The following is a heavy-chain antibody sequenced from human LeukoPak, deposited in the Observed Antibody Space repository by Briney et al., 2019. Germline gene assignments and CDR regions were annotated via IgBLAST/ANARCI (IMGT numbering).Heavy chain of an antibody. CDR1: GFTFSSYA. CDR3: ASSFRKSLDY. Sequence: PGRSLRLSCAASGFTFSSYAMHWVRQAPGKGLEWVAVISYDGSNKYYADSVKGRFTISRDNSKNTLYLQMNSLRAEDTAVYYCASSFRKSLDYWGQGTLVTASS. V-gene: IGHV3-30-3*01. CDR2: ISYDGSNK. D-gene: IGHD1-14*01. J-gene: IGHJ4*02.